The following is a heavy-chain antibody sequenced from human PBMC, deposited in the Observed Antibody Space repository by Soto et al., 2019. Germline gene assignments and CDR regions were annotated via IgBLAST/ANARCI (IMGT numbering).Heavy chain of an antibody. CDR2: IDSNGGT. CDR1: DDSSSNYK. CDR3: VRQGLGKLHGPVDL. V-gene: IGHV4-59*08. Sequence: SETLSLTCTVSDDSSSNYKWSWIRQPPGRRLEWIGYIDSNGGTSYNPSLQSRVTISIDTSTKQFFLKLSSVTAADTAVYYCVRQGLGKLHGPVDLWGQGPTATVSS. D-gene: IGHD3-16*01. J-gene: IGHJ6*02.